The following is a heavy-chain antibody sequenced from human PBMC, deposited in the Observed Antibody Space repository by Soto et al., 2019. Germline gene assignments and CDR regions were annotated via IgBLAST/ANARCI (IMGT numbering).Heavy chain of an antibody. CDR2: ISSSSSYT. J-gene: IGHJ6*02. CDR3: ARDRAHCTNGVCYAYYYYGMDV. CDR1: GFTFSDYY. V-gene: IGHV3-11*06. D-gene: IGHD2-8*01. Sequence: GGSLRLSCAASGFTFSDYYMSWIRQAPGKGLEWVSYISSSSSYTNYADSVKGRFTISRDNAKNSLYLQMNSLRAEDTAVYYCARDRAHCTNGVCYAYYYYGMDVWGQGTTVTVSS.